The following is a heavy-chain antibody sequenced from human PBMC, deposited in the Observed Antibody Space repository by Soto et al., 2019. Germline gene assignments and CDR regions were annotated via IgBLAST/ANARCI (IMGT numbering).Heavy chain of an antibody. J-gene: IGHJ4*02. CDR2: ISSSSSYI. Sequence: GGSLRLSCAASGFSFNTYSMNWVRQAPGKGLGWVSSISSSSSYINYANSVKGRFTISRDNAKSSLYLQMNSLRAEDTAVYYCASLSRFALDYWGQGTLVTVSS. CDR1: GFSFNTYS. V-gene: IGHV3-21*01. D-gene: IGHD3-10*01. CDR3: ASLSRFALDY.